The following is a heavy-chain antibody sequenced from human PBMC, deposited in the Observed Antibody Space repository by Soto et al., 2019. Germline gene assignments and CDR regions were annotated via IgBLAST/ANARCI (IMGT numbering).Heavy chain of an antibody. Sequence: SETLSLTCTVSGGSISSYYWSWIRQPPGKGLEWIGYIYYSGSTNYNPSLKSRVTISVDTSKNQFSLKLGSVTAADTAVYYCARDLNGSGWYWPFDYWGQGTLVTVSS. CDR1: GGSISSYY. CDR2: IYYSGST. V-gene: IGHV4-59*01. J-gene: IGHJ4*02. D-gene: IGHD6-19*01. CDR3: ARDLNGSGWYWPFDY.